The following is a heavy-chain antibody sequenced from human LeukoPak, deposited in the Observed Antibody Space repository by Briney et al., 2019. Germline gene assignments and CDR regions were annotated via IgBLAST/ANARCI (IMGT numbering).Heavy chain of an antibody. J-gene: IGHJ4*02. D-gene: IGHD3-3*01. CDR3: ATNTYDFWSGYRDYFDY. V-gene: IGHV1-69*13. Sequence: ASVKVSCKASGGTFSSYAISLVRQAPGQGLEWMGGIIPIFGTANYAQKFQGRVTITADESTSTAYMELSSLRSEDTAVYYCATNTYDFWSGYRDYFDYWAQGTLVTVSS. CDR2: IIPIFGTA. CDR1: GGTFSSYA.